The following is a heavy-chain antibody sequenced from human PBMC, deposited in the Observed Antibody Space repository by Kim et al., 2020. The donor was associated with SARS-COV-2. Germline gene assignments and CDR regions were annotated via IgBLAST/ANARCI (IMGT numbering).Heavy chain of an antibody. V-gene: IGHV3-30*04. D-gene: IGHD2-15*01. Sequence: GGSLRLSCAASGFTFSSYAMHWVRQAPGKGLEWVAVISYDGSNKYYVDSVKGRFTISRDNSKNTLYLQMNSLRAEDTAVYYCARGGVLGYCSGGSCPDAFDIWGQGTMVTVSS. CDR3: ARGGVLGYCSGGSCPDAFDI. CDR1: GFTFSSYA. J-gene: IGHJ3*02. CDR2: ISYDGSNK.